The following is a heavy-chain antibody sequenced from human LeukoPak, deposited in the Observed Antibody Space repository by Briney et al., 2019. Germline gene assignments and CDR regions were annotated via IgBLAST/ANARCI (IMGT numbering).Heavy chain of an antibody. CDR3: ARDGYLALVIAFLDY. CDR2: LKGDGSRA. J-gene: IGHJ4*02. Sequence: GGSLRLSCAASGFTFSSYWMHWVRQSPGKGLEWVGQLKGDGSRANYADSVRGRFTISRDNAKNTVYLQLNSLRAEDTAVYYCARDGYLALVIAFLDYWGQGTPVTVSS. D-gene: IGHD2-2*03. V-gene: IGHV3-74*01. CDR1: GFTFSSYW.